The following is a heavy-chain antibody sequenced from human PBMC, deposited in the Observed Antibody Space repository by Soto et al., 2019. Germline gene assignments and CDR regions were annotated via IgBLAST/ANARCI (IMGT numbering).Heavy chain of an antibody. CDR1: GFTFSSYS. J-gene: IGHJ6*02. CDR3: ARDMSYGVPSGALVV. CDR2: ISSSTTYI. D-gene: IGHD4-17*01. Sequence: EVQLVESGGGLVKPGGSLRLSCADSGFTFSSYSMHWVRQAPGKGLEWVSSISSSTTYIYYADSVKGRFTISRDNAKNSLYLQMSSLRAEDTALYYCARDMSYGVPSGALVVWGQGTTVTVSS. V-gene: IGHV3-21*01.